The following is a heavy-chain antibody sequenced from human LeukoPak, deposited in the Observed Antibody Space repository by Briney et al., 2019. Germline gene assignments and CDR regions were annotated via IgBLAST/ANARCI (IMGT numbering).Heavy chain of an antibody. J-gene: IGHJ4*02. Sequence: GGSLRLSCAASGFTFSDSLMHWVRQAPGKGLEYVSSITSNGVGTGYANSVKGRFTISRDNSKNTLYLRMGSLTAEDMAVYYCARRAGSSGYDIWGRGTLVTVSS. CDR1: GFTFSDSL. V-gene: IGHV3-64*01. CDR2: ITSNGVGT. D-gene: IGHD5-12*01. CDR3: ARRAGSSGYDI.